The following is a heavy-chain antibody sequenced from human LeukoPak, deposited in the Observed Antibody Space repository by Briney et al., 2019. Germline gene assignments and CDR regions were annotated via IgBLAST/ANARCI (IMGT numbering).Heavy chain of an antibody. CDR3: ARVGYCSSTSCPGDDAFDI. V-gene: IGHV3-21*01. D-gene: IGHD2-2*01. CDR2: ISSSSSYI. Sequence: GGSLRLSCAASGFTFSSYSMNWVRQAPGKGLEWVSSISSSSSYIYYADSVKGRFTISRDNAKNSLYLQMNSLRAEDTAVYYCARVGYCSSTSCPGDDAFDIWGQGTMVTVSS. J-gene: IGHJ3*02. CDR1: GFTFSSYS.